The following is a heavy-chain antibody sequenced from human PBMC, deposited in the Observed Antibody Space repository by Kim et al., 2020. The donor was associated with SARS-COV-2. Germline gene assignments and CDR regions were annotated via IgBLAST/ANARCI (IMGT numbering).Heavy chain of an antibody. V-gene: IGHV1-18*04. CDR3: ARDRLVLLWFGELPDYYYYYGMDV. CDR1: GYTFTSYG. J-gene: IGHJ6*02. CDR2: ISAYNGNT. Sequence: ASVKVSCKASGYTFTSYGISWVRQAPGQGLEWMGWISAYNGNTNYAQKLQGRVTMTTDTSTSTAYMELRSLRSDDTAVYYCARDRLVLLWFGELPDYYYYYGMDVWGQGTTVTVSS. D-gene: IGHD3-10*01.